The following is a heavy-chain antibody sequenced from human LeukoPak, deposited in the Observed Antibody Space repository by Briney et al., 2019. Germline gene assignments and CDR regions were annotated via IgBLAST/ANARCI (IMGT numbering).Heavy chain of an antibody. CDR2: IRSKAYGGTT. J-gene: IGHJ4*02. V-gene: IGHV3-49*04. Sequence: GGSLRLSCTASGFTFGDYAMSWVRQAPGKGLEWVGFIRSKAYGGTTEYAASVKGRFTISRDDSKSIAYLQMNSLKTEDTAVYYCTRERDSYGYWGQGTLVTVSP. CDR1: GFTFGDYA. CDR3: TRERDSYGY. D-gene: IGHD5-18*01.